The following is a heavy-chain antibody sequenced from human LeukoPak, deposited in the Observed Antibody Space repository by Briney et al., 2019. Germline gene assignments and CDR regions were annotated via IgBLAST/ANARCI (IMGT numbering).Heavy chain of an antibody. CDR3: AREHLGYSSSRRGFDP. V-gene: IGHV4-30-4*01. CDR1: GGSISSGDYY. D-gene: IGHD6-13*01. CDR2: IYYSGST. Sequence: SETLSLTCTVSGGSISSGDYYWSWIRQPPGKGLEWIGYIYYSGSTYYNPSLKSRVTISVDTSKNQFSLKLSSVTAADTAVYYCAREHLGYSSSRRGFDPWGQGTLVTVSS. J-gene: IGHJ5*02.